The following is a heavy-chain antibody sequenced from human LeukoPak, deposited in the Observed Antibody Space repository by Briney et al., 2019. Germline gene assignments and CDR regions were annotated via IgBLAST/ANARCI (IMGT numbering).Heavy chain of an antibody. V-gene: IGHV4-59*01. D-gene: IGHD3-22*01. CDR1: GGSISSYY. CDR2: IYYSGST. J-gene: IGHJ3*02. Sequence: PSETLSLTCTVSGGSISSYYWSWIRQPPGKGLEWIGYIYYSGSTNYNPSLKSRVTISVDTSKNQFSLKLSSVTAADTAVYYCARGYDSSGYFDIWGQGTMVTVSS. CDR3: ARGYDSSGYFDI.